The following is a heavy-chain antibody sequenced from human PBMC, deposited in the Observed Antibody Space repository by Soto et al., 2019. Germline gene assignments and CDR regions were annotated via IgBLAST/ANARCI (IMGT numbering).Heavy chain of an antibody. CDR2: ISWNSGSI. V-gene: IGHV3-9*01. D-gene: IGHD2-15*01. Sequence: PGGSLRLSCAASGFTFDDYAMHWVRQAPGKGMEWVSGISWNSGSIGYADSVKGRFTISRDNAKNSLYLQMNSLRAEDTALYYCAKDTGLGSGIHDAFDIWGQGTMVTV. CDR3: AKDTGLGSGIHDAFDI. J-gene: IGHJ3*02. CDR1: GFTFDDYA.